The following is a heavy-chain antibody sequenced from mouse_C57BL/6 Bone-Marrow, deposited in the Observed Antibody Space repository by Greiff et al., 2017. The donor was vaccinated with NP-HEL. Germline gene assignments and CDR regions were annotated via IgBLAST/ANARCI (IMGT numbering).Heavy chain of an antibody. CDR2: IHPNSGST. V-gene: IGHV1-64*01. CDR1: GYTFTSYW. CDR3: ARGLVTTVLDY. D-gene: IGHD1-1*01. J-gene: IGHJ2*01. Sequence: QVQLQQPGAELVKPGASVKLSCKASGYTFTSYWMHWVRQRPGQGLEWIGMIHPNSGSTNYNEKFKSKATLTVDKSSSTAYMQLSSLTSEDSAVYYCARGLVTTVLDYWGQGTTLTVSS.